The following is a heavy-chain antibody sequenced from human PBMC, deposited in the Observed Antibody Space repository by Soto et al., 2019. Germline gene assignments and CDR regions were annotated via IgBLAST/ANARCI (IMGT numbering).Heavy chain of an antibody. V-gene: IGHV3-30*18. CDR1: GFTFSSYG. CDR3: AKGPGIAVAGTFSI. J-gene: IGHJ4*02. CDR2: ISYDGSNK. D-gene: IGHD6-19*01. Sequence: ESGGGVVQPGRSLRLSCAASGFTFSSYGMHWVRQAPGKGLEWVAVISYDGSNKYYADSVKGRFTISRDNSKNTLYLQMNSLRAEDTAVYYCAKGPGIAVAGTFSIWGQGTLVTVSS.